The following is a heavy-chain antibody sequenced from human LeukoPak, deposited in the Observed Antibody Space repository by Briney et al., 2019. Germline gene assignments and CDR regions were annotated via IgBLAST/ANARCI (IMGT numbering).Heavy chain of an antibody. J-gene: IGHJ5*02. D-gene: IGHD4-11*01. Sequence: SETLSLTCAVSGYSISSGYYWGWIRPPPGKGLEWIGSIYHSGSTYYNPSLKSRVTISVDTSKNQFSLKLSSVTAADTAVYYCARADSNYWFDPWGQGTPVTVSS. CDR2: IYHSGST. CDR1: GYSISSGYY. CDR3: ARADSNYWFDP. V-gene: IGHV4-38-2*01.